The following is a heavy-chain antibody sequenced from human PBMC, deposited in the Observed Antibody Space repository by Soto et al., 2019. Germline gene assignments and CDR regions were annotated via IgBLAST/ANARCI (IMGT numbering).Heavy chain of an antibody. J-gene: IGHJ3*02. CDR1: GYSCTSYS. CDR2: IYPGDSDT. D-gene: IGHD3-9*01. CDR3: ARHLLDSDDAFDI. Sequence: PGESLKISCKGSGYSCTSYSIGCVRQRPGKGLEWMGIIYPGDSDTRYSPSFQGQVTISADKSISTAYLQWSSLKASDTAMYYSARHLLDSDDAFDIWGQGTMVTVSS. V-gene: IGHV5-51*01.